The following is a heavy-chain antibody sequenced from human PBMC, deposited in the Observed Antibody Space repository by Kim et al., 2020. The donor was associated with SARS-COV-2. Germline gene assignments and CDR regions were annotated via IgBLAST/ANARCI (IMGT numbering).Heavy chain of an antibody. J-gene: IGHJ4*02. CDR2: ISYDGSNK. CDR3: ARDFFSWGTVTLVGY. Sequence: GGSLRLSCAASGFTFSSYAMHWVRQAPGKGLEWVAVISYDGSNKYYADSVKGRFTISRDNSKNTLYLQMNSLRAEDTAVYYCARDFFSWGTVTLVGYWGQGTLVTVSS. CDR1: GFTFSSYA. V-gene: IGHV3-30-3*01. D-gene: IGHD4-17*01.